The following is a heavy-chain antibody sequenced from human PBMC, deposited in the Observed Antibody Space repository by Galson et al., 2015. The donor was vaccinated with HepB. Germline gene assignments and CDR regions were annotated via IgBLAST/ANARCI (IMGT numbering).Heavy chain of an antibody. V-gene: IGHV3-7*03. CDR2: IKGDGSEK. Sequence: SLRLSCAGSGFTFSRYWMSWVRQAPGKGLEWVASIKGDGSEKNYVDSVKGRFTISRDNAKNSLYVQMNSLRVEDTAVYYCAREAYWGQGTLVTVSS. J-gene: IGHJ4*02. CDR3: AREAY. CDR1: GFTFSRYW.